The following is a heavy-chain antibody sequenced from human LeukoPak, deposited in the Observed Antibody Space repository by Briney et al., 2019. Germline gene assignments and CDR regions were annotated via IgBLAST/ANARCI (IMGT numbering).Heavy chain of an antibody. J-gene: IGHJ4*02. CDR1: GFTFSDYY. D-gene: IGHD5-18*01. CDR3: AGSADTAMVTPGEFDY. Sequence: GGSLRLSFAASGFTFSDYYMSWIRQAPGKGLEGVSYISSSGSTIYYADSVKGRFTISRDSAKNSLYLQMNSLRAEDTAVYYCAGSADTAMVTPGEFDYWGQGTLVTVSS. CDR2: ISSSGSTI. V-gene: IGHV3-11*01.